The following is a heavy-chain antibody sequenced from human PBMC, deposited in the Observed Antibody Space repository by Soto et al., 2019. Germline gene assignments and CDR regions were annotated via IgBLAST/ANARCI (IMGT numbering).Heavy chain of an antibody. Sequence: VKVSCKGSGGTFNRYTITWVRQAPGQGLEWMGRIIPMFGIASYAQNFQGRVTITADKSTSTAYMELSSLRSEDTAVYYCASGPDYYGMDVWGQGTTVTVSS. J-gene: IGHJ6*01. V-gene: IGHV1-69*02. CDR1: GGTFNRYT. CDR3: ASGPDYYGMDV. CDR2: IIPMFGIA.